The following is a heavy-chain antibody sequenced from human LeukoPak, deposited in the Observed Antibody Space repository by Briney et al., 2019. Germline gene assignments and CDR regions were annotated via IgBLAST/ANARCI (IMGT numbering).Heavy chain of an antibody. CDR2: IANDGRDK. CDR1: GFSFRSYA. CDR3: AKDSKITSADYYFDY. J-gene: IGHJ4*02. D-gene: IGHD6-13*01. Sequence: GGSLRLFCAASGFSFRSYAMHWVRQAPGKGLEWVTVIANDGRDKKYADSVRGRFTISRDNSKNTVYLQMDSLRVEDMAVYYCAKDSKITSADYYFDYWGLGTLVTVSS. V-gene: IGHV3-30*04.